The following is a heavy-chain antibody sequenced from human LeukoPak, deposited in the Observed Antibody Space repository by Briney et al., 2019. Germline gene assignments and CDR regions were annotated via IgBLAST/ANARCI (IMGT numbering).Heavy chain of an antibody. CDR3: ASTTEAAGNCGGDCYPYFDY. Sequence: SETLSLTCAVYGGSFSSYYCSWIRQPPGKGLEWIGEINHSGSTNYNPSLKSRVTISVDTSKNQFSLKLSSVTAADTAVYYCASTTEAAGNCGGDCYPYFDYWGQGTLVTVSS. CDR2: INHSGST. CDR1: GGSFSSYY. V-gene: IGHV4-34*01. J-gene: IGHJ4*02. D-gene: IGHD2-21*02.